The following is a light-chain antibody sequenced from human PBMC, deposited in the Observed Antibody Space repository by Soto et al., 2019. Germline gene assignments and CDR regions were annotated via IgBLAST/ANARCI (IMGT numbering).Light chain of an antibody. CDR2: DVN. CDR3: CSYAGSYTLV. CDR1: SSDVGGYNY. J-gene: IGLJ1*01. V-gene: IGLV2-11*01. Sequence: QSVLTQPRSVSGSPGQSVTISCTGTSSDVGGYNYVSWYQQHPGKAPKLMIYDVNKRPSGVPDRFSGSKSGNTASLTISGLQAEDEADYYCCSYAGSYTLVFGTGPKLTVL.